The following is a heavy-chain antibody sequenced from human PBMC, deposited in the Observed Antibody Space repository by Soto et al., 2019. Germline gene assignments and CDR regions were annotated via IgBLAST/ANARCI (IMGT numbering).Heavy chain of an antibody. Sequence: HGESLKISCKGSGYSFTSYWISWVRQMPGKGLEWMGRIDPSDSYTNYSPSFQGHVTISADKSISTAYLQWSSLKASDTAMYYCARHSSGGGYYYYGMDVWGQGTTVTVSS. D-gene: IGHD6-19*01. CDR3: ARHSSGGGYYYYGMDV. J-gene: IGHJ6*02. CDR1: GYSFTSYW. CDR2: IDPSDSYT. V-gene: IGHV5-10-1*01.